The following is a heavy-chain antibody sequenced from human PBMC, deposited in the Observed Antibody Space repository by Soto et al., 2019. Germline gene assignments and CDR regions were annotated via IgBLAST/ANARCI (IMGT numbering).Heavy chain of an antibody. D-gene: IGHD2-2*01. V-gene: IGHV4-39*01. CDR3: TRFYFDPRTSSTSCYGASEN. CDR1: GGSISSSDYY. J-gene: IGHJ3*02. CDR2: IYYSGIT. Sequence: QLQLQESGPGLVKPSETLSLTCTVSGGSISSSDYYWGWIRQPPGKGLGWIGSIYYSGITHYSPSLKSRLTMCVDTSKHQLSMELNSVTVTGTAVYYCTRFYFDPRTSSTSCYGASENWGQGTKVTVSS.